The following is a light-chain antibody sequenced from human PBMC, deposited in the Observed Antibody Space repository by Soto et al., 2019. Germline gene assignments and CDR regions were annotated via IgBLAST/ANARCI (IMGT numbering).Light chain of an antibody. CDR2: GAS. CDR3: QQYNNWPPYT. V-gene: IGKV3-15*01. J-gene: IGKJ2*01. CDR1: QSVSSN. Sequence: EIVMTQSPATLSVSPGERATLSCRASQSVSSNLASYQQKPGQAPRLLIYGASTRATAIPARFSGSGCGTEFTLTISSLQSEDFAVDYCQQYNNWPPYTFGQGTKLEIK.